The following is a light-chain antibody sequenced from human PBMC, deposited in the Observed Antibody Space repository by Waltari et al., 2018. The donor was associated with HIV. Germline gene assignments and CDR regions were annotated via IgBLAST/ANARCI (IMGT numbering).Light chain of an antibody. J-gene: IGLJ2*01. Sequence: SYELTQPSSVSVSPGQTARITCSGDVLSRQYVRWFQQKPGQAPVLIIYKDRDRPSGIPERFSGSTSGTTVTLTISGAQAEDEADYYCYSATDNNLKVFGAGTKLTVL. V-gene: IGLV3-27*01. CDR1: VLSRQY. CDR2: KDR. CDR3: YSATDNNLKV.